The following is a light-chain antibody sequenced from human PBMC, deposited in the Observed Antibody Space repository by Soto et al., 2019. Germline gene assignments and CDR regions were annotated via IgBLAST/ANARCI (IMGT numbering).Light chain of an antibody. CDR2: DAS. Sequence: DIQMTQSPSTLSSSVGDRVTITCRASQSIGGWLAWYQQKPGRAPKLLIYDASTLQRGVPSRFSGSGSGTEFTRNISSLQPEDFATYYCQQYDISSGTFGQGTKVEIK. CDR3: QQYDISSGT. V-gene: IGKV1-5*01. J-gene: IGKJ1*01. CDR1: QSIGGW.